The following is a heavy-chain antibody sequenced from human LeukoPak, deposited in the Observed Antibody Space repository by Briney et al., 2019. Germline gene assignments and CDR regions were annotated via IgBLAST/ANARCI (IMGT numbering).Heavy chain of an antibody. CDR3: ARDLAVLGVVFTSYMDV. J-gene: IGHJ6*03. CDR1: GYSFITHG. D-gene: IGHD3-3*01. Sequence: ASVKVSCKASGYSFITHGITWVRQAPGQGLQWVGWISTYSGNAHYAQRFQGRVTLSKDTATTTAYLEVRNLRSDDTAAYYCARDLAVLGVVFTSYMDVWGKGTPVIVSS. V-gene: IGHV1-18*01. CDR2: ISTYSGNA.